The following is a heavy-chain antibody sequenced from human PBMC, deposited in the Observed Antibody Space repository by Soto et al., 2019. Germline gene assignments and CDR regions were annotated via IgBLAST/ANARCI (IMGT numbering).Heavy chain of an antibody. J-gene: IGHJ6*02. Sequence: ASVKVSCKTSGYTFTRYGISWVRQAPGQGLEWMGWISAYNGNTNYAQKLQGRVTMTTDTSTSTAYMELRSLRSDDTAVYYCARGSVTTFSRSYYYYGMDVWGQGTTVTVSS. D-gene: IGHD4-4*01. V-gene: IGHV1-18*01. CDR3: ARGSVTTFSRSYYYYGMDV. CDR1: GYTFTRYG. CDR2: ISAYNGNT.